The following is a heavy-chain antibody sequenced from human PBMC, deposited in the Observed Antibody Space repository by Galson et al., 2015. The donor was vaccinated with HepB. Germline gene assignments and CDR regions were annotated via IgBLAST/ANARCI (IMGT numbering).Heavy chain of an antibody. CDR2: IYYSGST. D-gene: IGHD3-22*01. CDR1: GGPISSYY. CDR3: ARGDTYYYDSSGYFDGMDV. J-gene: IGHJ6*02. Sequence: SETLSLTCTVSGGPISSYYWSWIRQPPGKGLEWIGYIYYSGSTNYNPSLKSRVTISVDTSKNQFSLKLSSVTAADTAVYYCARGDTYYYDSSGYFDGMDVWGQGTTVTVSS. V-gene: IGHV4-59*01.